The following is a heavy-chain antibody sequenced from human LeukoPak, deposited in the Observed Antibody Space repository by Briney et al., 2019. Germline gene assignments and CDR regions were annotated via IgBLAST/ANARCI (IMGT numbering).Heavy chain of an antibody. CDR3: AKGKSRFPPTALSDY. D-gene: IGHD3-3*01. Sequence: HTGGSLRLSCAVSGFTSSSYWMHWVRQAPGKGLVWVAFIKTDGSVTSYGDSVKGRFTISRDNSKNTLYLQMNSLRAEDTAVYYCAKGKSRFPPTALSDYWGQGTLVTVSS. V-gene: IGHV3-74*01. J-gene: IGHJ4*02. CDR1: GFTSSSYW. CDR2: IKTDGSVT.